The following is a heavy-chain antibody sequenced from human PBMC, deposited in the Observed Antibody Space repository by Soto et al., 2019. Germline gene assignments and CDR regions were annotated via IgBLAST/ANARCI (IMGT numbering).Heavy chain of an antibody. J-gene: IGHJ1*01. V-gene: IGHV1-18*04. CDR3: AMDYGDRPEYFKH. CDR2: ISPLKGRT. D-gene: IGHD4-17*01. CDR1: GYTFTSYG. Sequence: QVQLVQSGPDLKRPGASMKVSCKXSGYTFTSYGISWVRQAPGQGLEWMAWISPLKGRTQYSQKAQGSVTLSTDTSSTTAYMEMTTLRVDDTAVYYCAMDYGDRPEYFKHWGQGTLVTVS.